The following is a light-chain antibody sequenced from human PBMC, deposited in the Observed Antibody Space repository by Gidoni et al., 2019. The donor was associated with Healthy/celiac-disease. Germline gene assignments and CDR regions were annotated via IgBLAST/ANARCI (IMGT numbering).Light chain of an antibody. V-gene: IGLV3-19*01. Sequence: SSELTQDPAVSVALGQTVRITCQGASLRSYYARWYQQKPGQTPVLVIYGKNNRPSGIPDRFSGFSSGNTASLTITGAQAEDEADYYCNSRDSSGTHLVFGGGTKLTVL. CDR3: NSRDSSGTHLV. J-gene: IGLJ2*01. CDR1: SLRSYY. CDR2: GKN.